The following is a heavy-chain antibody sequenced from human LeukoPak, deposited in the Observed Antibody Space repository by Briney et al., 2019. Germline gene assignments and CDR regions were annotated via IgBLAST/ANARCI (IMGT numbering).Heavy chain of an antibody. V-gene: IGHV3-15*01. CDR3: TTPPGYCSSTSCYENY. CDR1: GFTFSNAW. J-gene: IGHJ4*02. Sequence: GGSLRVSCAASGFTFSNAWMSWVRQAPGKGLEWVGRIKSKTDGGTTDYAAPVKGRFTISRDDSKNTLYLQMNSLKTEDTAVYYCTTPPGYCSSTSCYENYWGQGTLVTVSS. D-gene: IGHD2-2*01. CDR2: IKSKTDGGTT.